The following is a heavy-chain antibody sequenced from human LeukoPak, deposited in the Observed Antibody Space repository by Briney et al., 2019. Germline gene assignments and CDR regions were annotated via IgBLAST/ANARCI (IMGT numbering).Heavy chain of an antibody. CDR2: IIPIFGTA. V-gene: IGHV1-69*05. CDR3: ARGRDGYKLYFQH. CDR1: GGTFSSYA. Sequence: SVKVSCKASGGTFSSYAISWVRQAPGQGLEWMGGIIPIFGTANYAQKFQGGVTITTDESTSTAYMELSSLRSEDTAVYYCARGRDGYKLYFQHWGQGTLVTVSS. D-gene: IGHD5-24*01. J-gene: IGHJ1*01.